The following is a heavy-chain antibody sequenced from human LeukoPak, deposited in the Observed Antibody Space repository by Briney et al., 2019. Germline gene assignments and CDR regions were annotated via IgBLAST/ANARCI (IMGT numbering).Heavy chain of an antibody. J-gene: IGHJ4*02. V-gene: IGHV1-69*05. Sequence: SVKVSCKASGGTFSSYAISWVRQAPGQGLEWMGGIIPIFGTANYAQKFQGRVTMTRDTSTSTVYMELSSLRSEDTAVYYCARRVPYDSGNYYNPLGYWGQGTLVTVSS. CDR3: ARRVPYDSGNYYNPLGY. D-gene: IGHD3-10*01. CDR2: IIPIFGTA. CDR1: GGTFSSYA.